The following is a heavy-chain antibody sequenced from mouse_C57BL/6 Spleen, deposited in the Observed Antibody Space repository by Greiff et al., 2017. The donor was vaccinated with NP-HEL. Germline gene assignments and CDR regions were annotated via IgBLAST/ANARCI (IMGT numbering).Heavy chain of an antibody. CDR3: ARSDTVPFAY. CDR2: IYPGDGDT. CDR1: GYAFSSSW. D-gene: IGHD1-1*01. Sequence: VQLQQSGPELVKPGASVKISCKASGYAFSSSWMNWVKQRPGKGLEWIGRIYPGDGDTNYNGKFKGKATLTADKSSSIAYMQLSSLTSEDSAVYFCARSDTVPFAYWGQGTLVTVSA. J-gene: IGHJ3*01. V-gene: IGHV1-82*01.